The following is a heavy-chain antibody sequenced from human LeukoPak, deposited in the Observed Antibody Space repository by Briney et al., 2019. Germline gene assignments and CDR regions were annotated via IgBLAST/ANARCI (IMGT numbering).Heavy chain of an antibody. V-gene: IGHV3-23*01. D-gene: IGHD6-13*01. CDR3: VKEFWAAAGTVGLFDF. CDR2: ISGTGGSA. J-gene: IGHJ4*02. CDR1: GFTFSTYA. Sequence: GGSLRLSCGASGFTFSTYAMGWVRQAPGKGLEWVSSISGTGGSASYAASVKGRFTISRDQSKDTLYLQMSSLRAEDTALYYCVKEFWAAAGTVGLFDFWGLGTLVTVSS.